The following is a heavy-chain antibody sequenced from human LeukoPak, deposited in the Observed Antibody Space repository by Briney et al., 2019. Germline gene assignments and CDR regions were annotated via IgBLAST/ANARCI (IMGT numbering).Heavy chain of an antibody. V-gene: IGHV4-59*08. J-gene: IGHJ4*02. CDR3: ARRRNSSSWYAFDY. Sequence: SETLSLTCTVSGGSISSYYWSWIRQPPGKGLEWIGYIYYSGSTNYNPSLKSRVTISVDTSKNQFSLKLSSVTAADTAVYYCARRRNSSSWYAFDYWGQGTLVTVSS. CDR2: IYYSGST. D-gene: IGHD6-13*01. CDR1: GGSISSYY.